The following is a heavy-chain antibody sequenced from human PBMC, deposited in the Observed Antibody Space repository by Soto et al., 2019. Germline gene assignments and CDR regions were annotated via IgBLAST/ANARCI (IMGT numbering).Heavy chain of an antibody. CDR3: ARQICYYGSGSYYYYYGMDV. Sequence: QVQLVQSGAEVKKPGSSVKVSCKASGGTFSSYAISWVRQAPGQGLEWMGGIIPIFGTANYEQKFQGRVTITADESTSTAYMELSSLRSEDTAVYYCARQICYYGSGSYYYYYGMDVWGQGTTVTVSS. V-gene: IGHV1-69*01. CDR2: IIPIFGTA. CDR1: GGTFSSYA. J-gene: IGHJ6*02. D-gene: IGHD3-10*01.